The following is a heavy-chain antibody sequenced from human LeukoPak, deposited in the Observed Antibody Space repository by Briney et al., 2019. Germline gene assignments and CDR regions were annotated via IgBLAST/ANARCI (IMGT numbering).Heavy chain of an antibody. J-gene: IGHJ4*02. Sequence: GGSLRLSCAASGFTFSINYMSWVRQAPGKGLEWVSVIYSGGSTYYADSVKGRFTISRDNSKNTLYLQMNSLRAEDTAVYYCARGVGSGSRLRAGDYWGQGTLVTVSS. V-gene: IGHV3-53*01. D-gene: IGHD1-26*01. CDR2: IYSGGST. CDR3: ARGVGSGSRLRAGDY. CDR1: GFTFSINY.